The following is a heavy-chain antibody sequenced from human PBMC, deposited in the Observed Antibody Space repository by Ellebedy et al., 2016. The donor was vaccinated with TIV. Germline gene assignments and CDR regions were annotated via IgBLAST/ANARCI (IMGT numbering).Heavy chain of an antibody. D-gene: IGHD2-21*02. Sequence: PGGSLRLSCAASGFTFTNAWMNWVRKAPGKGLEWVGRIKSKIDGGTTDYAAPVKDRVTISRDDSKHTLYLQMNSRKTEDTAVYYCTTDLTLIVVVTAIDAFDIWGQGTMVTVSS. CDR2: IKSKIDGGTT. V-gene: IGHV3-15*07. J-gene: IGHJ3*02. CDR1: GFTFTNAW. CDR3: TTDLTLIVVVTAIDAFDI.